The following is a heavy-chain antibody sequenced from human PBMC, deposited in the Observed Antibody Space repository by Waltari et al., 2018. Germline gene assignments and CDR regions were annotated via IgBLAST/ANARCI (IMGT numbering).Heavy chain of an antibody. V-gene: IGHV4-38-2*01. J-gene: IGHJ5*02. D-gene: IGHD6-13*01. CDR1: GYSISSGYY. CDR2: IYHSGST. CDR3: ARRWEQQLPNWFDP. Sequence: QVQLQESGPGLVKPSETLSLTCAVSGYSISSGYYWGWIRQPPGKGLEWIGSIYHSGSTYYNPSLKSRVTISVDTSKNQFSLKLSSVTAADTAVYYCARRWEQQLPNWFDPWGQGTLVTVSS.